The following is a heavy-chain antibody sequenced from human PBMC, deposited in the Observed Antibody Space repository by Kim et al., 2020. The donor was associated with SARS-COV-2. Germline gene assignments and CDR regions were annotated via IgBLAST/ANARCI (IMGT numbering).Heavy chain of an antibody. Sequence: LKSRVTISVDTSKNQFSLKLSSVTAADTAVYYCARESHDSSGYYRSWFDPWGQGTLVTVSS. V-gene: IGHV4-59*01. D-gene: IGHD3-22*01. CDR3: ARESHDSSGYYRSWFDP. J-gene: IGHJ5*02.